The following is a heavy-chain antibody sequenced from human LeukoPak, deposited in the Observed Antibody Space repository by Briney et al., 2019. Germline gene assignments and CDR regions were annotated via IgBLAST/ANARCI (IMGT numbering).Heavy chain of an antibody. CDR3: ATDRYSSISGWFDP. Sequence: SVKVSCKASGGTFSTYPISWVRQAPGQGLEWMGGFDPEDGETIYAQKFQGRVTMTEDTSTDTAYMELSSLRSEDTAVYYCATDRYSSISGWFDPWGQGTLVTVSS. J-gene: IGHJ5*02. D-gene: IGHD6-13*01. V-gene: IGHV1-24*01. CDR1: GGTFSTYP. CDR2: FDPEDGET.